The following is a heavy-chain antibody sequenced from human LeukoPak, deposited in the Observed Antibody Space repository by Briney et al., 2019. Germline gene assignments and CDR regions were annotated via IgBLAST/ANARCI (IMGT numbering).Heavy chain of an antibody. D-gene: IGHD3-10*01. J-gene: IGHJ6*02. CDR1: GYTFTSYD. CDR3: ASQNHTLLWFGEPRIYYYYGMDV. CDR2: MNPNSGNT. V-gene: IGHV1-8*01. Sequence: GASVKVSCKASGYTFTSYDIHWVRQATGQGLEWMGWMNPNSGNTGYAQKFQGRVTMTRNTSISTAYMELSSLRSEDTAVYYCASQNHTLLWFGEPRIYYYYGMDVWGQGTTVTVSS.